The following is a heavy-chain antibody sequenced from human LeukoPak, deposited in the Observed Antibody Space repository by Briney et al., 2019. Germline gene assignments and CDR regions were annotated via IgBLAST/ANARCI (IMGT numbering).Heavy chain of an antibody. CDR2: MIPIFGTA. CDR1: GGTFSSYA. V-gene: IGHV1-69*01. J-gene: IGHJ4*02. D-gene: IGHD2-2*02. Sequence: GSSVKVSCKASGGTFSSYAISWVRQATGRGLEWMGGMIPIFGTASYARKFQGRVTITSDDSTSTAYTELSSLRSEDTAVYYCAFSREYCSSTSCYIPYYWAQGTLVTVSS. CDR3: AFSREYCSSTSCYIPYY.